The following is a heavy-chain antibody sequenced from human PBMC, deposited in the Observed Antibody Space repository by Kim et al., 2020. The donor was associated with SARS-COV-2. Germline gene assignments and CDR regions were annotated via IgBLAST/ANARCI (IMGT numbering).Heavy chain of an antibody. CDR2: IKKDGSKT. Sequence: GGSLRLSCAASGFIFYNSWMYWVRQAPGKGLEWVANIKKDGSKTYYVDSVKGRFTISRDNARNSLFLQMNSPSADDTAVYYCACGDHFDYWGQGTLVTVS. CDR1: GFIFYNSW. D-gene: IGHD3-10*01. J-gene: IGHJ4*02. V-gene: IGHV3-7*01. CDR3: ACGDHFDY.